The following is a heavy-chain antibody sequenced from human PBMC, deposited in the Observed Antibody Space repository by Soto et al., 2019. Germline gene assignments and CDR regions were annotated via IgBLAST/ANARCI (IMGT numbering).Heavy chain of an antibody. D-gene: IGHD3-22*01. CDR1: GGLFSSYA. CDR3: ARAGSGYVWFYEF. Sequence: QEQLVQSGAEVKKSGSSVKVSCKDTGGLFSSYAVSWVRQAPGQGLEWMGGIIPVFDTVYYAQKFQGRVTITTDESTNTAYMGRSSLRSEETAMYCCARAGSGYVWFYEFWGQGPLVTVSS. J-gene: IGHJ4*02. V-gene: IGHV1-69*01. CDR2: IIPVFDTV.